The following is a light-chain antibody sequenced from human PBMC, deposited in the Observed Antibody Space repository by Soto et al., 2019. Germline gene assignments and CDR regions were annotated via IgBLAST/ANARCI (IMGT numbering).Light chain of an antibody. J-gene: IGKJ4*01. CDR1: QSISRY. CDR2: AAV. Sequence: DIQMTQSPSSLCASVEDRVTISCRASQSISRYLHWYQQKPGRAPKLLIYAAVSLQSGVASRCRGIGSGTGFTLTICSLQPEDFATYDCRQSENTPSTFGGGTKVDIK. V-gene: IGKV1-39*01. CDR3: RQSENTPST.